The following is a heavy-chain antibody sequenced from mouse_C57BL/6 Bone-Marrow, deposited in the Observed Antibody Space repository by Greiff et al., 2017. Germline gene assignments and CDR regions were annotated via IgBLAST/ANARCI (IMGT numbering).Heavy chain of an antibody. J-gene: IGHJ1*03. CDR2: ISYSGST. D-gene: IGHD1-1*01. V-gene: IGHV3-8*01. CDR3: ARGHYGSSSHWYFDV. CDR1: GYSITSDY. Sequence: VQLKESGPGLAKPSQTLSLTCSVTGYSITSDYWNWIRKFPGNKLEYMGYISYSGSTYYNPSLKSRISITRDTSKNQYYLQLNSVTTEDTATYYCARGHYGSSSHWYFDVWGTGTTVTVSS.